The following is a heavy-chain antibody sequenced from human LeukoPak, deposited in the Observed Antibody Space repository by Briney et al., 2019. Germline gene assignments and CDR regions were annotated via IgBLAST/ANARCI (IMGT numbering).Heavy chain of an antibody. D-gene: IGHD3-10*01. CDR2: INPNSGGT. CDR1: GYTFTGYY. CDR3: ARVRFTMARGAPDY. J-gene: IGHJ4*02. V-gene: IGHV1-2*06. Sequence: GASVKVSCKASGYTFTGYYMHWVRQAPGQGLEWMGRINPNSGGTNYAQKFQGRVTMTRDTSISTAYMELSRLRSDDTAVYYCARVRFTMARGAPDYWGQGTLVTVSS.